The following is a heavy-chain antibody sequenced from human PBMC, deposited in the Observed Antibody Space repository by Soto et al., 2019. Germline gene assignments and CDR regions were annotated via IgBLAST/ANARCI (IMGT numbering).Heavy chain of an antibody. CDR1: GYTFTSYA. D-gene: IGHD2-8*01. CDR3: AEGYCTNGVCSNLDY. V-gene: IGHV1-3*01. CDR2: INAGNGNT. Sequence: ASVKVSCKASGYTFTSYAMHWVRQAPGQRLEWMGWINAGNGNTKYSQKFQGRVTITRDTSASTAYMELSSLRSEDTAVYYCAEGYCTNGVCSNLDYWGQGTLVTVSS. J-gene: IGHJ4*02.